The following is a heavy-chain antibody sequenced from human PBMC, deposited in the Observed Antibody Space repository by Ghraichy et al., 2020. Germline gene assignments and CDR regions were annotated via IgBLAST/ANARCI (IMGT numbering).Heavy chain of an antibody. CDR3: AQNLYSNSEWG. D-gene: IGHD6-6*01. CDR1: GFTFSSSA. V-gene: IGHV3-23*01. J-gene: IGHJ4*02. CDR2: ISSSADST. Sequence: GGSLRLSCAASGFTFSSSAMTWVRQAPGKGLEWLSLISSSADSTHYAGSVKGRFTISRDNSKNTLYLQLNSLRADDTAVYYCAQNLYSNSEWGWGRGTLVTVSS.